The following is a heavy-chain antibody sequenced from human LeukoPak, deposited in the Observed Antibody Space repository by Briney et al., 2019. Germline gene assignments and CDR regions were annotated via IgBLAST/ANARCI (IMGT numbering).Heavy chain of an antibody. D-gene: IGHD3-10*01. Sequence: ASVKVSCKASGYTFTSSDINWVRQATGQGLEWMGWMNPNGGNTGYAQKFQGRVTMTRKTSISTAYMELSSLRSEDTAMYYCASGVHVDGSGSYYLDYWGQGTLVTVSS. CDR1: GYTFTSSD. J-gene: IGHJ4*02. CDR2: MNPNGGNT. CDR3: ASGVHVDGSGSYYLDY. V-gene: IGHV1-8*01.